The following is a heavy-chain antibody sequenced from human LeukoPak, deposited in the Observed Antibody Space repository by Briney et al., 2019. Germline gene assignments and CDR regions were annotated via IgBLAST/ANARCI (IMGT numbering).Heavy chain of an antibody. CDR1: GGSISSGGYY. V-gene: IGHV4-39*07. CDR3: ARNDYDSSGYYVGYFDY. D-gene: IGHD3-22*01. Sequence: SETLSLTCTVSGGSISSGGYYWSWIRQPPGKGLEWIGEINHSGSTNYNPSLKSRVTISVDTSKNQFSLKLSSVTAADTAVYYCARNDYDSSGYYVGYFDYWGQGTLVTVSS. CDR2: INHSGST. J-gene: IGHJ4*02.